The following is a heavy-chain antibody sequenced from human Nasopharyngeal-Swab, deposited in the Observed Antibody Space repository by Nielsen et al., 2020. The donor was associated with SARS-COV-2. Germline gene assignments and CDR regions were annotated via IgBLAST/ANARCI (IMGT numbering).Heavy chain of an antibody. J-gene: IGHJ6*03. CDR1: GGSISSGGYY. Sequence: SATLSLTCTVSGGSISSGGYYWRWIRQHPGKGLEWIGYIYYSGSTYYNPSLKSRVTISVDTSKNQFSLKLSSVTAADTAVYYCARAGDFWSGWSANYYMDVWGKGTTVTVSS. CDR3: ARAGDFWSGWSANYYMDV. D-gene: IGHD3-3*01. V-gene: IGHV4-31*03. CDR2: IYYSGST.